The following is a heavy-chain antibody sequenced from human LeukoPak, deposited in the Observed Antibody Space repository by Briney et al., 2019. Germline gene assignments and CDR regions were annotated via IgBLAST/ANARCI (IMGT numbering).Heavy chain of an antibody. CDR1: GFTFSSYA. Sequence: GGSLRLSCAASGFTFSSYAMSWVCQAPGKGLEWVSAISGSGGSTYYADSVKGRFTISRDNSKNTLYLQMNSLRAEDTAVYYCAKTYSGWYALDYWGQGTLVTVSS. J-gene: IGHJ4*02. D-gene: IGHD6-19*01. CDR3: AKTYSGWYALDY. CDR2: ISGSGGST. V-gene: IGHV3-23*01.